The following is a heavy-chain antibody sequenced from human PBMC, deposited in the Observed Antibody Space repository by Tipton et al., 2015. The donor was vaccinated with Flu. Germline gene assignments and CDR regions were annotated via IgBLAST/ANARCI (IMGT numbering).Heavy chain of an antibody. CDR1: GGSTNYYF. CDR3: ARDRSEFPRAIDS. CDR2: VYFSGTT. D-gene: IGHD2-21*01. Sequence: TLSLTCTVSGGSTNYYFWNWIRQPPGKGLEWIGHVYFSGTTNYNPSLKSRVTISVDTSKTQVSLRLSSVTAADTAVYFCARDRSEFPRAIDSWGQGILATVSS. V-gene: IGHV4-59*01. J-gene: IGHJ4*02.